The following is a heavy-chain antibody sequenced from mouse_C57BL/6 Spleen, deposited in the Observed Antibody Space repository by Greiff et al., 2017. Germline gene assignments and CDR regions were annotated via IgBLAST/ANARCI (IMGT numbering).Heavy chain of an antibody. CDR3: ARGGLRGNYAMDY. D-gene: IGHD2-4*01. V-gene: IGHV1-69*01. CDR1: GYTFTSYW. CDR2: IDPSDSYT. Sequence: VQLQQSGAELVMPGASVKLSCKASGYTFTSYWMHWVKQRPGQGLEWIGEIDPSDSYTNYNQKFKGKSTLTVDKSSSTAYMQLSSLTSEDSAVYDCARGGLRGNYAMDYWGQGTSVTVSS. J-gene: IGHJ4*01.